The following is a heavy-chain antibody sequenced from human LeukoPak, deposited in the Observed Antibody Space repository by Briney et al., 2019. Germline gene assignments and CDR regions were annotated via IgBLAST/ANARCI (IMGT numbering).Heavy chain of an antibody. Sequence: PGGSLRLSCAASGFTFDDYAMHWVRQAPGKGLEWVSGISWNSGSIGYADSVKGRFTISRDNAKNSLYLQMNSLRAEDMALYYCAKATTPDYGDYVGWFDPWVQGTLVTVSS. CDR1: GFTFDDYA. V-gene: IGHV3-9*03. J-gene: IGHJ5*02. D-gene: IGHD4-17*01. CDR2: ISWNSGSI. CDR3: AKATTPDYGDYVGWFDP.